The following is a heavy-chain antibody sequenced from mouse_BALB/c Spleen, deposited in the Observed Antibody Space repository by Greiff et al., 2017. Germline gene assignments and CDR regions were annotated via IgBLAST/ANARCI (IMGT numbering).Heavy chain of an antibody. Sequence: EVHLVESGPSLVKPSQTLSLTCSVTGDSITSGYWNWIRKFPGNKLEYMGYISYSGSTYYNPSLKSRISITRDTSKNQYYLQLNSVTTEDTATYYCARYDYDDGYFDYWGQGTTLTVSS. CDR2: ISYSGST. V-gene: IGHV3-8*02. J-gene: IGHJ2*01. CDR3: ARYDYDDGYFDY. CDR1: GDSITSGY. D-gene: IGHD2-4*01.